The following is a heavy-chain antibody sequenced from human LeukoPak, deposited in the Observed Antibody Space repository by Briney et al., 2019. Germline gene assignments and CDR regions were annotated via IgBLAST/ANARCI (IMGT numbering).Heavy chain of an antibody. CDR2: ISSTGSTI. CDR3: ARGHPSGREVFDI. V-gene: IGHV3-48*03. Sequence: PGGSLRLSCAASGFTFSGYEFNWVRQAPGRGLEWVSYISSTGSTIYYADSVKGRFTISRDNAKNSLYLQMNGLRAGDSAVYFCARGHPSGREVFDIWGQGTMVTVSS. D-gene: IGHD6-19*01. CDR1: GFTFSGYE. J-gene: IGHJ3*02.